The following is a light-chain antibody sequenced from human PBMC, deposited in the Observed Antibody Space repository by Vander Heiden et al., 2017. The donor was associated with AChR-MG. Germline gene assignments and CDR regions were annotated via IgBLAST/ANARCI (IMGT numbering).Light chain of an antibody. CDR2: GAS. J-gene: IGKJ3*01. V-gene: IGKV1-NL1*01. CDR3: QQDDTNPVT. CDR1: QDIVYS. Sequence: QMTQSPSSLSASVGDRVTITCRASQDIVYSLAWYQQKPGKSPKLLLYGASKLESGVPSRFSGSESGTEYTLTITSLQPEDSATYYCQQDDTNPVTFGHGTKVDIK.